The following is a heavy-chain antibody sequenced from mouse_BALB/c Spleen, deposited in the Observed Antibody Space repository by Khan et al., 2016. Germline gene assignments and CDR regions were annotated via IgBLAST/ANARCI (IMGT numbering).Heavy chain of an antibody. CDR1: GFTFSDFY. Sequence: EVELVESGGGLVKPGGSLKLSCAASGFTFSDFYMYWVRRTPEKRLEWVATISAGGSYTYYPASMKGRFTISRDTAKKNLYLQMSSLKSEDTAMYCWARACDYDYSHFWYFDVWGEWTTGTVSS. V-gene: IGHV5-4*02. D-gene: IGHD2-4*01. J-gene: IGHJ1*01. CDR2: ISAGGSYT. CDR3: ARACDYDYSHFWYFDV.